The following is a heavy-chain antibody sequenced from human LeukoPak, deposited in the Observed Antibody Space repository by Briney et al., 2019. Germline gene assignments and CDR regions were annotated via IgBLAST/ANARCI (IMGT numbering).Heavy chain of an antibody. CDR1: GGSFSGYY. CDR3: ARVGSYLMGPFDI. Sequence: SQTLSLTCAVYGGSFSGYYWSWIRQPPGKGLEWIGEINHSGSTNYNPSIKSRVTISVDTSKNQFSLKLSSVTAADTAVYYCARVGSYLMGPFDIWGRGTLVTVSS. J-gene: IGHJ2*01. V-gene: IGHV4-34*01. CDR2: INHSGST. D-gene: IGHD1-26*01.